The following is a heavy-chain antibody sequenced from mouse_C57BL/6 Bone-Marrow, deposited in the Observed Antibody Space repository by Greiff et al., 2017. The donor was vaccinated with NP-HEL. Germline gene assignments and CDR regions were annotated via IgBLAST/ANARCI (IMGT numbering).Heavy chain of an antibody. Sequence: VQLKESGGDLVKPGGSLKLSCAASGFTFSSYGMSWVRQTPDKRLEWVATISSGGSYTYYPDSVKGRFTISRDNAKNTLYLQMSSLKSEDTAMYYCARSTFDYWGQGTTLTVSS. V-gene: IGHV5-6*01. CDR3: ARSTFDY. CDR1: GFTFSSYG. CDR2: ISSGGSYT. J-gene: IGHJ2*01.